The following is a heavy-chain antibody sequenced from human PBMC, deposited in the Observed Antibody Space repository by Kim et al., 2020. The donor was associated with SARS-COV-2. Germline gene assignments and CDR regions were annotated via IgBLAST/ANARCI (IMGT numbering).Heavy chain of an antibody. CDR1: GFTFSSYA. J-gene: IGHJ6*02. D-gene: IGHD3-22*01. Sequence: GGSLRLSCAASGFTFSSYAMHWVRQAPGNGLEWVAVISYDGSNKYYADSVKGRFTISRDNSKNTLYLQMNSLRAEDTAVYYCARDLYDSSGYSYGMDVWGQGTTVTVSS. CDR2: ISYDGSNK. V-gene: IGHV3-30*04. CDR3: ARDLYDSSGYSYGMDV.